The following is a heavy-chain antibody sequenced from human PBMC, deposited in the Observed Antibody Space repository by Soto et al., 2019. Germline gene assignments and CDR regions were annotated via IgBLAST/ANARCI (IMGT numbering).Heavy chain of an antibody. Sequence: PSETLSLTWAISGDSVSRSSAVWNWMRQSPSRGLEWLGRTYFTSQWNNYYAVSVKSRITINADTSKNQISLQLNSVTPEDTAVYYCARSVSGTGTEFDPWGQGTPVTVSS. J-gene: IGHJ5*02. V-gene: IGHV6-1*01. CDR3: ARSVSGTGTEFDP. CDR2: TYFTSQWNN. CDR1: GDSVSRSSAV. D-gene: IGHD6-19*01.